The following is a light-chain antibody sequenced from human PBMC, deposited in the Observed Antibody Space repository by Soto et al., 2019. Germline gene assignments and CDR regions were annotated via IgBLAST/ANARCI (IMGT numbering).Light chain of an antibody. Sequence: EIVLTQSPGTLSLSPGERATLSCRTSQSVSNSYLAWYQQKPGQAPRLLIYGASSRATGIPDRFSGSGSGTDFTLTIGRLEPEDFAVYYCQQYGSSPPEAFGQGTKVEIK. CDR3: QQYGSSPPEA. V-gene: IGKV3-20*01. J-gene: IGKJ1*01. CDR2: GAS. CDR1: QSVSNSY.